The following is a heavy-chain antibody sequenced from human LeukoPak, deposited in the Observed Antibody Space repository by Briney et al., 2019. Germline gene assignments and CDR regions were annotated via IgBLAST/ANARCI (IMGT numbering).Heavy chain of an antibody. CDR3: ARPFSGSGSYYPLDY. V-gene: IGHV4-34*01. CDR2: INHSGST. CDR1: GGSFSGYY. D-gene: IGHD3-10*01. J-gene: IGHJ4*02. Sequence: PSETLSLTCAVYGGSFSGYYWSWIRQPPGKGLEWIGEINHSGSTNYNPSLKSRVTISVDTSKNQFSLKLSSVTAADTAVYYCARPFSGSGSYYPLDYWGQGTLVTVSS.